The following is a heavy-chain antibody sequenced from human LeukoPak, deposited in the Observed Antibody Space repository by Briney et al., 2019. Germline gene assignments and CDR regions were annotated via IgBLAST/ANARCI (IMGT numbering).Heavy chain of an antibody. CDR3: AAVHYYGSGTYAYYYGMDV. J-gene: IGHJ6*02. Sequence: SVKVSCKASGYTFTSYGISWVRQAPGQGLEWMGWIVVGSGNTNYAQKFQERVTFTRDMSTTTAHMELSSLRSEDTAVYYCAAVHYYGSGTYAYYYGMDVWGQGTTITVSS. CDR2: IVVGSGNT. V-gene: IGHV1-58*02. CDR1: GYTFTSYG. D-gene: IGHD3-10*01.